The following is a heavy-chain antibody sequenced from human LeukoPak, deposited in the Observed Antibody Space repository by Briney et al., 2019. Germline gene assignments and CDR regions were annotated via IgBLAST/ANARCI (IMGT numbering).Heavy chain of an antibody. V-gene: IGHV1-2*02. CDR3: ARQPITMVRGAMRGFDY. Sequence: PGASVKVSCKASGYTFTGYYMHWVRQAPGQGLEWMGWINPNSGGTNYAQKFQGRVTMTRDTSISTAYMELSRLRSDDTAVYYCARQPITMVRGAMRGFDYWGQGTLVTVSS. CDR2: INPNSGGT. D-gene: IGHD3-10*01. CDR1: GYTFTGYY. J-gene: IGHJ4*02.